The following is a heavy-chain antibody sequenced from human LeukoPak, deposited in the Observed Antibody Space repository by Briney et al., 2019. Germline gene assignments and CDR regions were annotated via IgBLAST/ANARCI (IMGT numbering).Heavy chain of an antibody. CDR2: INPGGGST. D-gene: IGHD4-23*01. CDR3: AKDLRWDHPGFDP. CDR1: GYTFTSYY. Sequence: ASVKVSCKASGYTFTSYYIHWVRQAPGQGLEWMGIINPGGGSTSYAQKFQDRVTMTRATSTSTVYMELSSLRSEDTAVYYCAKDLRWDHPGFDPWGQGTLVIVSS. V-gene: IGHV1-46*01. J-gene: IGHJ5*02.